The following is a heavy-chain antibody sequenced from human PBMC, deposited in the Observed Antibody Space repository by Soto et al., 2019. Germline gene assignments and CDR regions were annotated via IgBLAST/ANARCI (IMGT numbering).Heavy chain of an antibody. CDR3: ARGVYDFWSGHPKGLDY. D-gene: IGHD3-3*01. J-gene: IGHJ4*02. CDR1: GFIFSCSA. V-gene: IGHV3-73*02. Sequence: EVQLVESGGGLVQPGGSLKLSCAASGFIFSCSAMEWVRQASGKGLEWVGRIRSKANSYATAYAVSVKGRFTISRDDSRNTAYLQMNSLKTEDTAVYYCARGVYDFWSGHPKGLDYWGQGTVVTVSS. CDR2: IRSKANSYAT.